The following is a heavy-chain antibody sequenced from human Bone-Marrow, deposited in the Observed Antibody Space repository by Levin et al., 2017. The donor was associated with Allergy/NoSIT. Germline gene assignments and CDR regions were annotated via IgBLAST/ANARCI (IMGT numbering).Heavy chain of an antibody. CDR1: GFTFSNCA. CDR3: AKDPMSRDNWFDP. CDR2: ISGSGGSI. D-gene: IGHD2-2*01. V-gene: IGHV3-23*01. Sequence: GESLKISCAASGFTFSNCAMSWVRQAPGKGLEWVSSISGSGGSIYYADSVKGRFTISRDNSKNTLYLQMDSLRAEDTAVYYCAKDPMSRDNWFDPWGQGTLVTVSS. J-gene: IGHJ5*02.